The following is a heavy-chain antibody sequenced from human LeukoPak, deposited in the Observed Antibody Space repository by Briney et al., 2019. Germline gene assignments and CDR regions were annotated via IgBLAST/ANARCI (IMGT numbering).Heavy chain of an antibody. CDR2: LYSGGNT. Sequence: GGSLRLSCAAFGFTVSSNYMGWVRQAPGKGLEWVSVLYSGGNTYYADSVKGRFTISRDNSKNTLLLLMARLTAEDTGTYYCATQYYDYVWGTNPPDYWGQGTLVTVSS. CDR1: GFTVSSNY. CDR3: ATQYYDYVWGTNPPDY. D-gene: IGHD3-16*01. J-gene: IGHJ4*02. V-gene: IGHV3-66*01.